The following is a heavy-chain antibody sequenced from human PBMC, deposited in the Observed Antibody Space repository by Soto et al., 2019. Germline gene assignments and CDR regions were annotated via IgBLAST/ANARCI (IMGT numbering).Heavy chain of an antibody. CDR2: IYYSGST. Sequence: QVQLQESGPGLVKPSQTLSLTCTVSGGSISSGGYYWIWIRQHPGKGLEWIGYIYYSGSTYYNPSLKSRVTISVDTSKNQFSLKLSSVTAADTAVYYCASSYDSSGYYPLIDYWGQGTLVTVSS. V-gene: IGHV4-31*03. J-gene: IGHJ4*02. CDR1: GGSISSGGYY. D-gene: IGHD3-22*01. CDR3: ASSYDSSGYYPLIDY.